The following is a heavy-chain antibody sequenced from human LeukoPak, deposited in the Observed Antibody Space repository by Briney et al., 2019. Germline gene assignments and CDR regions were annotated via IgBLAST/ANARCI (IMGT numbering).Heavy chain of an antibody. CDR1: GGTFSSYA. V-gene: IGHV1-69*13. D-gene: IGHD5-24*01. J-gene: IGHJ4*02. Sequence: ASVKVSCKASGGTFSSYAISWVRQALGQGLEWMGGIIPIFGTANYAQKFQGRVTITADESTSTAYMELSSLRSEDTAVYYCARSRARDGYNIDFDYWGQGTLVTVSS. CDR2: IIPIFGTA. CDR3: ARSRARDGYNIDFDY.